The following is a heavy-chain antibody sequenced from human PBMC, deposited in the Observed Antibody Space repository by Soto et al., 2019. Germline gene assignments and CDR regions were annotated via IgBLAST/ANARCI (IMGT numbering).Heavy chain of an antibody. Sequence: SGPTLVNPXETLTLTCTVSGFSLSNARMSVSWIRQPPGKALEWLAHIFSNDAKSYSASLKNRLTISKDTSKSQVVLTMTKMDPVDTATYYCARIRGWGWLGPNDYWGQGTLVTVSS. CDR3: ARIRGWGWLGPNDY. D-gene: IGHD3-10*01. V-gene: IGHV2-26*01. J-gene: IGHJ4*02. CDR2: IFSNDAK. CDR1: GFSLSNARMS.